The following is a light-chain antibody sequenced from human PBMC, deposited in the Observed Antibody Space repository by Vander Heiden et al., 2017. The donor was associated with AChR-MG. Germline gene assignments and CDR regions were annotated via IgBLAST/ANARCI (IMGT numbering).Light chain of an antibody. V-gene: IGKV1-39*01. J-gene: IGKJ1*01. Sequence: DIPLTPSPSSRSASVGDRVPITCRTSQTINNYLNWYQQKPGKAPELLIYAASTLQSGVPSRFSGSGSETDFTLTISSLQPEDFATYYCQQSYSKPWTFGQGTKVEIK. CDR2: AAS. CDR3: QQSYSKPWT. CDR1: QTINNY.